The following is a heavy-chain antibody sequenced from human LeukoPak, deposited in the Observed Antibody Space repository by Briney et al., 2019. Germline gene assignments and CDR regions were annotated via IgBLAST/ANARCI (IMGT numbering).Heavy chain of an antibody. CDR3: ARALSWTTESYYYMDV. Sequence: ASVKVSCKASGYTFTSCDINWVRQATGQGLEWMGWMNPNSGNTGHAQKFQGRVTMTKNTSITTAYMELSSLTSEDTAVYYCARALSWTTESYYYMDVWGKGTTVTVS. J-gene: IGHJ6*03. CDR2: MNPNSGNT. CDR1: GYTFTSCD. D-gene: IGHD3/OR15-3a*01. V-gene: IGHV1-8*01.